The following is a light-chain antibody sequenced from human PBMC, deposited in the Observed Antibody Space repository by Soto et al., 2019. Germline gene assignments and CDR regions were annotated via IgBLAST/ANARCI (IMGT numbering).Light chain of an antibody. J-gene: IGLJ1*01. V-gene: IGLV1-40*01. Sequence: QSVLTQPPSVSGAPGQRVTISCTGSSSNIGAGYDVHWYQQLPGTAPKLLIYGNSNRPSGVPDRFSGSKSGNTASLTISGLQAEDEADYYCCSYAGSYTFDVFGTGTKVTVL. CDR2: GNS. CDR3: CSYAGSYTFDV. CDR1: SSNIGAGYD.